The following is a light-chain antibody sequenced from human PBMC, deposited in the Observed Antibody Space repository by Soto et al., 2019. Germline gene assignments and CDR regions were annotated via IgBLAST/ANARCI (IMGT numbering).Light chain of an antibody. CDR2: DAS. CDR3: QQYGRSPPYT. Sequence: EIVLTQSPGTLSLSPGERATLSCRASQSVNSNYLAWYQQRPGQAPRLLIYDASSRATGIPDRFSGSGSGTDFTLTISRLESEDFAVYYCQQYGRSPPYTFGPGTKVDIK. CDR1: QSVNSNY. V-gene: IGKV3-20*01. J-gene: IGKJ3*01.